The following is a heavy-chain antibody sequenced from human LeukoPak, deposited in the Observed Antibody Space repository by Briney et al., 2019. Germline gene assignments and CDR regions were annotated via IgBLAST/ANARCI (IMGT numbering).Heavy chain of an antibody. J-gene: IGHJ4*02. CDR1: GGSISSNNW. CDR2: IYHSGSP. D-gene: IGHD1-1*01. Sequence: TSETLSLTCAVSGGSISSNNWWGWVRQPPGKGLEWIGEIYHSGSPNYNPSLKSRVTISVDKSRNHFSLNLSSVTAADTAVYYCARVNINNWHSCDYWGQGTLVTVSS. CDR3: ARVNINNWHSCDY. V-gene: IGHV4-4*02.